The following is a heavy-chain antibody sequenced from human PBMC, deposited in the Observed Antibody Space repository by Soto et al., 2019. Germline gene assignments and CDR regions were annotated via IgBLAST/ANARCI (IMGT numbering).Heavy chain of an antibody. Sequence: EVQLVESGGGFVQPGGSLRLSCAASGFTFSSYDMHWVRQVIGKGLEWVAAVGPAGDTHYADSVKGRFIISRENVKNSMFIQMNSLRADDTAVYYCVRAGGVGAWSWFNPWGQGSLVTVSS. CDR2: VGPAGDT. CDR1: GFTFSSYD. CDR3: VRAGGVGAWSWFNP. D-gene: IGHD1-26*01. V-gene: IGHV3-13*01. J-gene: IGHJ5*02.